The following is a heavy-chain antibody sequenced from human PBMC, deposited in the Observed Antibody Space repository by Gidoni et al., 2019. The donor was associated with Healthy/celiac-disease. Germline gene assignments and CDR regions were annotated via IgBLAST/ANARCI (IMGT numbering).Heavy chain of an antibody. Sequence: EVQLVESGGGLVQPGGSLRLSCAASGFTFSRYWMSWVRQAPGKGLEWVANIKQDGSEKYYVDSVKGRFTISRDNAKNSLYLQMNSLRAEDTAVYYCAREAPSYYDSSGYYYVYWGQGTLVTVSS. CDR3: AREAPSYYDSSGYYYVY. CDR1: GFTFSRYW. D-gene: IGHD3-22*01. V-gene: IGHV3-7*01. CDR2: IKQDGSEK. J-gene: IGHJ4*02.